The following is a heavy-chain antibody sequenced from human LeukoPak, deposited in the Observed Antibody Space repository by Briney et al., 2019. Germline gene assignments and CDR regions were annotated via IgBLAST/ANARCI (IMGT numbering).Heavy chain of an antibody. D-gene: IGHD5-24*01. V-gene: IGHV4-38-2*02. CDR2: IYDSGTT. Sequence: SETLSLTCTVSGYSISSDYYWGWIRQPPGKGLEWIGSIYDSGTTYYNPSLKSRVTISVDTSKNQFSLKLSSVTAADTAVYYCARSRGWLQSHPLGYWGQGTLVTVSS. J-gene: IGHJ4*02. CDR3: ARSRGWLQSHPLGY. CDR1: GYSISSDYY.